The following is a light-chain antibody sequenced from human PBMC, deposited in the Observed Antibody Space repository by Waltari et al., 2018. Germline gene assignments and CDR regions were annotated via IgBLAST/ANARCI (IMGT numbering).Light chain of an antibody. CDR2: GAS. V-gene: IGKV3D-15*01. CDR1: QSVSSS. CDR3: QQNSNWPWT. Sequence: EIVMTQSPATLSLSPGERATLSCRASQSVSSSLAWYKQKPGQAPRLLIYGASSRATGIPDRFSGSWSGTEFTLTISSLEPEDVSVYYCQQNSNWPWTFGQGTKVEIK. J-gene: IGKJ1*01.